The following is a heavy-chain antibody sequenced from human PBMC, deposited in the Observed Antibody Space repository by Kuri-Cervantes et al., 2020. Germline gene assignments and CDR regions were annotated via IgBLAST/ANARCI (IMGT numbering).Heavy chain of an antibody. CDR2: IYYSGST. D-gene: IGHD2-21*02. Sequence: GSLRLSCAVYGGSFSGYYWSWIRQPPGKGLEWRGYIYYSGSTNYNPSLKSRVTISVDTSKNQFSLKLSSVTAADTAVYYCARESVVVTFFDIWGQGTMVTVSS. V-gene: IGHV4-59*01. CDR3: ARESVVVTFFDI. CDR1: GGSFSGYY. J-gene: IGHJ3*02.